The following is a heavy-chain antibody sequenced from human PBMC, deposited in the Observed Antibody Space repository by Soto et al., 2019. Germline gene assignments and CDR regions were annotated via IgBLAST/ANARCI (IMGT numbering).Heavy chain of an antibody. V-gene: IGHV4-39*01. Sequence: SETLSLTCTVSGGSISSSSYYWGWIRQPPGKGLEWIGSIYYSGSTYYNPSLKSRVTISVDTSKNQFSLKLSSVTAAGTAVYYCARLSWGGRWLQLRGYYFDYWGQGTLVTVSS. CDR2: IYYSGST. D-gene: IGHD5-12*01. CDR1: GGSISSSSYY. CDR3: ARLSWGGRWLQLRGYYFDY. J-gene: IGHJ4*02.